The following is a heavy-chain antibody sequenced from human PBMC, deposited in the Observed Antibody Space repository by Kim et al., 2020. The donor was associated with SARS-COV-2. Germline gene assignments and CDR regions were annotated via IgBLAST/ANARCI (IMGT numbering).Heavy chain of an antibody. Sequence: GGSLRLSCAASGFTFSSYAMHWVRQAPGKGLEWVAGISYDGSNKYYADSVKGRFTISRDNSKNSLYLQMNSLRAEDTAVYYCARDGVGATMEGDYWGQGTLVTVSS. CDR2: ISYDGSNK. CDR3: ARDGVGATMEGDY. D-gene: IGHD1-26*01. CDR1: GFTFSSYA. V-gene: IGHV3-30*04. J-gene: IGHJ4*02.